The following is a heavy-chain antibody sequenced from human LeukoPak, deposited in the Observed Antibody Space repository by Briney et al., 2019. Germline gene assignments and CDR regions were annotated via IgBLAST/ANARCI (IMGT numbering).Heavy chain of an antibody. Sequence: GGSLRLSCAASGFIFDSYSMNWVRQAPGKGLEWVSYISSGGSTINYADSVKGRFAISRDNAKNSLYLQMNSLRAEDTAVYYCARDIAPSATPDAFDFWGQGTMVTVSS. V-gene: IGHV3-48*01. CDR2: ISSGGSTI. D-gene: IGHD2-2*02. J-gene: IGHJ3*01. CDR3: ARDIAPSATPDAFDF. CDR1: GFIFDSYS.